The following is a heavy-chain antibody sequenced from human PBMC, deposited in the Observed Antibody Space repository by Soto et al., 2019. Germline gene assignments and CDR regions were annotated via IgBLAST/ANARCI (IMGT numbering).Heavy chain of an antibody. V-gene: IGHV3-74*01. CDR1: GFTFSSYW. Sequence: EVQLVESGGGLVQPGGSLRLSCAASGFTFSSYWMHWVRQAPGKGLVWVSRINSDGSSTSYADSVKGRFTISRDNVKNTVYLQMNSLRAEDTAVYYCVRTSLVVAAATREDYWGQGTLVTVSS. D-gene: IGHD2-15*01. J-gene: IGHJ4*02. CDR2: INSDGSST. CDR3: VRTSLVVAAATREDY.